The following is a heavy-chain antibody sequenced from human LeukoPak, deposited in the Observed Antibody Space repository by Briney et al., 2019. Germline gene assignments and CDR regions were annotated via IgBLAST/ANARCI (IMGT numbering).Heavy chain of an antibody. Sequence: SETLSLTCAVSGGSISGYSWTWIRQPPGQGLEWIGYFHNSRTTSYNPSLTGRVIISVDTAMDQISLKLNSVTAADTAVYYCARGHLGLSPWGQGTLVTVSS. V-gene: IGHV4-59*01. CDR2: FHNSRTT. J-gene: IGHJ5*02. D-gene: IGHD3-10*01. CDR3: ARGHLGLSP. CDR1: GGSISGYS.